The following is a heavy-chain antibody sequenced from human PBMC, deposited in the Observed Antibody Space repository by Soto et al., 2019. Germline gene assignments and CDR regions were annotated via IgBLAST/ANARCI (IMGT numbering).Heavy chain of an antibody. CDR3: ARDRTMVRRYYYYGMDV. CDR2: TYYRSKWYN. J-gene: IGHJ6*02. Sequence: SQTLSLTCAISGDSVSSNSAAWNWIRQSPSRGLEWLGRTYYRSKWYNDYAVSVKSRITINPDTSKNQFSLQLNSVTPEDTAVYYCARDRTMVRRYYYYGMDVWGQGTTVTVSS. V-gene: IGHV6-1*01. D-gene: IGHD3-10*01. CDR1: GDSVSSNSAA.